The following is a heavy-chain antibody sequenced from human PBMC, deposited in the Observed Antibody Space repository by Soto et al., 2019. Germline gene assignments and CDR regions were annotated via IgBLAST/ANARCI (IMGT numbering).Heavy chain of an antibody. J-gene: IGHJ6*02. CDR1: GGTFSSYA. CDR2: IIPIFGTA. D-gene: IGHD3-9*01. Sequence: SVKLSCKASGGTFSSYANSWVRQAPGQGLEWMGGIIPIFGTANYAQKFQGRVTITADESTSTAYMELSSLRSEDTAVYYCARDCGDILTGYYKCPHYYYYNGMDVWCQGTTVTVSS. V-gene: IGHV1-69*13. CDR3: ARDCGDILTGYYKCPHYYYYNGMDV.